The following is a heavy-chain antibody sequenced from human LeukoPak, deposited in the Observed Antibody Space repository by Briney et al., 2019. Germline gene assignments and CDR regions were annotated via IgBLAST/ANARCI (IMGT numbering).Heavy chain of an antibody. CDR2: IYYSGST. D-gene: IGHD3-22*01. V-gene: IGHV4-59*08. CDR3: ARHKDSRGYNWFDP. CDR1: GGSISSYF. Sequence: PSETLSLTCTVSGGSISSYFWSWIRQPPGKGLEWIGYIYYSGSTNYNPALKSRVTISVDTSKNQFSLKLRSVTAADTAVYYCARHKDSRGYNWFDPWGQGTLVTVSS. J-gene: IGHJ5*02.